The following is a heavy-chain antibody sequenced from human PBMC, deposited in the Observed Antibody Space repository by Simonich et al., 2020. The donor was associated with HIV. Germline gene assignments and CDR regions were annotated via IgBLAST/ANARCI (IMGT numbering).Heavy chain of an antibody. CDR3: AKDRYSSSSGSFDY. CDR1: GFTFDDYA. V-gene: IGHV3-9*03. D-gene: IGHD6-6*01. Sequence: EVQLVESGGGLVQPGRSLRLSCAASGFTFDDYAMHWVRLAPGKGLVWVSGFSWNSGSRGYADSVKGRFTISRDNAKNSLYLQMNSLRAEDMALYYCAKDRYSSSSGSFDYWGQGTLVTVSS. J-gene: IGHJ4*02. CDR2: FSWNSGSR.